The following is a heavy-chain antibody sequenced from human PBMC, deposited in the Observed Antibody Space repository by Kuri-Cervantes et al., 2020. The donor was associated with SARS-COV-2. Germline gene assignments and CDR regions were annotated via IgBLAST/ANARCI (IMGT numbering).Heavy chain of an antibody. V-gene: IGHV5-51*01. J-gene: IGHJ4*02. CDR1: GYSFISYW. Sequence: KVSCKGSGYSFISYWIGWVRQMPGKGLEWMGIIYPGDSDTRYSPSFQGQVTISADKSISTAYLQWSSLKASDTAMYYCARRRDFWSGSPFDYWGQGTLVTVSS. D-gene: IGHD3-3*01. CDR2: IYPGDSDT. CDR3: ARRRDFWSGSPFDY.